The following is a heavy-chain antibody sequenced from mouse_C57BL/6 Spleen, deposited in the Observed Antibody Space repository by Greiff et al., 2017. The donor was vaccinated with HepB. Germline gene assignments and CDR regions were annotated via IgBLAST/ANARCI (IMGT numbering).Heavy chain of an antibody. J-gene: IGHJ4*01. CDR2: ISSGGSYT. Sequence: EVHLVESGGDLVKPGGSLKLSCAASGFTFSSYGMSWVRQTPDKRLEWVATISSGGSYTYYPASVKGRFTISRDNAKNTLYLQMSSLKSEDTAMYYCARHVDYDGYAMDYWGQGTSVTVSS. CDR3: ARHVDYDGYAMDY. V-gene: IGHV5-6*01. CDR1: GFTFSSYG. D-gene: IGHD2-4*01.